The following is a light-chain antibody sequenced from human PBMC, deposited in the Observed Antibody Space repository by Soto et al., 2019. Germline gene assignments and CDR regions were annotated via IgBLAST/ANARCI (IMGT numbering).Light chain of an antibody. CDR3: QQYENLPT. Sequence: DIQMTQSPSSLSASVVYRVTITCQASQNINNYLNWYQQKPGRAPKLLIYDASNLEAGVPSRFRGSGSGRDFTFTIRRLQPDDIATYYCQQYENLPTFGQGTRLEIK. CDR2: DAS. CDR1: QNINNY. V-gene: IGKV1-33*01. J-gene: IGKJ5*01.